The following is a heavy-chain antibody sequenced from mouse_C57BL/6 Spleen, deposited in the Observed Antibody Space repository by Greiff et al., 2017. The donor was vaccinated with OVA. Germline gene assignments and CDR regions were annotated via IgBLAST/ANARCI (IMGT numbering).Heavy chain of an antibody. CDR1: GYTFTSYW. D-gene: IGHD2-3*01. V-gene: IGHV1-64*01. CDR3: ARDGPQYFDV. J-gene: IGHJ1*03. Sequence: VQLQQPGAELVKPGASVTLSCKASGYTFTSYWMHWVKQRPGQGLEWIGMIHPNSGSDNYTEKFKSKATLTVNKSSSTAYMQPSSLTSEDSAVYYGARDGPQYFDVWGTGTTVTVSS. CDR2: IHPNSGSD.